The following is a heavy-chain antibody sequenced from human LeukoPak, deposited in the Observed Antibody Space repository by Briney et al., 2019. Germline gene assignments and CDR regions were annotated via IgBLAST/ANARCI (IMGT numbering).Heavy chain of an antibody. CDR1: GFTFSSYG. Sequence: GGSLSLSCAASGFTFSSYGMHWVRQAPGKGLEWVAVISYDGSNKYYADSVMGRFTISRDNSKNTLYLQMNSLRVEDTAVYYCARPSDGHYAQGGYFDYWGQGALVTVSS. CDR3: ARPSDGHYAQGGYFDY. J-gene: IGHJ4*02. CDR2: ISYDGSNK. D-gene: IGHD4-17*01. V-gene: IGHV3-30*03.